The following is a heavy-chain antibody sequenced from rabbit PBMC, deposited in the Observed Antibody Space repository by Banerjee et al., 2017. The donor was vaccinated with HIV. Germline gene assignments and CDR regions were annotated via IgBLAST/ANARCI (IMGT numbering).Heavy chain of an antibody. CDR2: IYTGSSDST. CDR3: ARAAGGGSWYYFNL. V-gene: IGHV1S40*01. J-gene: IGHJ4*01. Sequence: QSLEESGGDLVKPGASLTLTCTASGFSFSSSYYMCWVRQAPGKGLEWIGCIYTGSSDSTDYASWAKGRFTISKTSSTTVTLQMTSLTAADTATYFCARAAGGGSWYYFNLWGPGTLVTVS. D-gene: IGHD8-1*01. CDR1: GFSFSSSYY.